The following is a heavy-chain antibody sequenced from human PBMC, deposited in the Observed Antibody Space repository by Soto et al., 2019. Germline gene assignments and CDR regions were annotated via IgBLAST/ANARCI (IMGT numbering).Heavy chain of an antibody. Sequence: PSETLSLTCTLSGGSISSYYWSWIRQPPGKGLEWIGYMYSTGSTVYNPSFKNRVTISVDTSKSQFSLRLNSVTAADTAVYYCARDLWGYCGTDCYPLDVWGQGTTVTVSS. J-gene: IGHJ6*02. CDR1: GGSISSYY. CDR3: ARDLWGYCGTDCYPLDV. D-gene: IGHD2-21*02. V-gene: IGHV4-59*01. CDR2: MYSTGST.